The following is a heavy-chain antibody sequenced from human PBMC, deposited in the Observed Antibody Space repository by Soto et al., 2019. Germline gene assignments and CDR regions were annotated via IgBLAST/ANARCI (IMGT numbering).Heavy chain of an antibody. Sequence: QVQLQESGPGLVKPSETLSLTCTVSGGSISSYYWSWIRQPPGKGLEWIGYIYYSGCTNYNPSLMGRVTISVDTSKNQFSLKLSSVTAADTAVYYCARVWGGAFDIWGQGTMVTVSS. J-gene: IGHJ3*02. CDR1: GGSISSYY. CDR3: ARVWGGAFDI. CDR2: IYYSGCT. V-gene: IGHV4-59*01. D-gene: IGHD3-10*01.